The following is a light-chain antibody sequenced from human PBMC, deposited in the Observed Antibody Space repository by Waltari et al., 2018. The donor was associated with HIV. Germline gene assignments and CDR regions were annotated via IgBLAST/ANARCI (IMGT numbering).Light chain of an antibody. CDR1: QGISSY. CDR3: QQCNTFSPIT. CDR2: SAS. J-gene: IGKJ5*01. Sequence: DIQLTQSPSFLSASVGDRVTITCRASQGISSYLAWYQQKPGKAPNLLIYSASTLQSGVPSRFSGSGSGTEFTLTINSLQPEDFATYYCQQCNTFSPITFGQGTRLEIK. V-gene: IGKV1-9*01.